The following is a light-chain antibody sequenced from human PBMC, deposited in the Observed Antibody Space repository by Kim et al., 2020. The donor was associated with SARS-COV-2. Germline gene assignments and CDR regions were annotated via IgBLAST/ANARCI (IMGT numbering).Light chain of an antibody. Sequence: GQSVTISCTGTSSDVGGYNYVSWYQQHPGKAPKLMIYDASKRPSGVPDRFSGSKSGNTASLTISGLQAEDEADYYCCSYAGSYTFVFGGGTQLTVL. CDR1: SSDVGGYNY. V-gene: IGLV2-11*01. CDR2: DAS. CDR3: CSYAGSYTFV. J-gene: IGLJ7*01.